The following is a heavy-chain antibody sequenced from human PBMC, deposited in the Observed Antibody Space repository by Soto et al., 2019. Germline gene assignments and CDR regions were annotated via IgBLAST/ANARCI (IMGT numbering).Heavy chain of an antibody. CDR1: GFTFRSYG. V-gene: IGHV3-30*18. CDR3: AKDFWWELQLRHSYYNSGMDV. D-gene: IGHD2-2*01. CDR2: MSFDGSNK. Sequence: QVQLVESGGGVVQPGRSLRLSCAASGFTFRSYGMHWVRQAPGKGLEWVALMSFDGSNKYYADSVGGGFTISSDNSKSTLYPQMDIMRPVETAVYDGAKDFWWELQLRHSYYNSGMDVWGQGTTVTVSS. J-gene: IGHJ6*02.